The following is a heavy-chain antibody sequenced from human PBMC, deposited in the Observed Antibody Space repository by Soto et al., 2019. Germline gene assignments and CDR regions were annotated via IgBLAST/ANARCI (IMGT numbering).Heavy chain of an antibody. CDR1: GGSISSSNW. Sequence: PSETLSLTCAVTGGSISSSNWWSWVRQPPGKGLEWIGEIYHSGSTNYNPSLKSRVTISVDKSKNQFSLKLSSVTAADTAVYYCARGWYYYESSGYYSNWGQGTLVTVSS. CDR3: ARGWYYYESSGYYSN. CDR2: IYHSGST. J-gene: IGHJ4*02. D-gene: IGHD3-22*01. V-gene: IGHV4-4*02.